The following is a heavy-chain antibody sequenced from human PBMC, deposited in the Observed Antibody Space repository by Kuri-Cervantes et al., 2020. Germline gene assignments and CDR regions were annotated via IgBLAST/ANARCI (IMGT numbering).Heavy chain of an antibody. CDR2: INPNSGGT. CDR1: GGTFSSYT. Sequence: ASVKVSCKASGGTFSSYTISWVRQAPGQGLEWMGWINPNSGGTNYAQKFQGRVTMTRDTSISTVYMELSSLRSGDTAVYYCARDGYCSSTSCYTAHFDYWGQGTLVTVSS. V-gene: IGHV1-2*02. D-gene: IGHD2-2*02. CDR3: ARDGYCSSTSCYTAHFDY. J-gene: IGHJ4*02.